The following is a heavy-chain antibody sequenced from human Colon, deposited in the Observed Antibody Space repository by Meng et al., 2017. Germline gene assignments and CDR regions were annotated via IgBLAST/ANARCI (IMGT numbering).Heavy chain of an antibody. CDR3: ARDDDRSGNGRFYFDS. D-gene: IGHD3-22*01. CDR2: IKEDGGEN. J-gene: IGHJ4*02. V-gene: IGHV3-7*01. Sequence: GGSLRLSVAASGFTFSGYWMSGVRQAPGKGLEWVPNIKEDGGENYYVDSVKGRFTISRDNAKNSLYLQMSSLRAEDTAVYFCARDDDRSGNGRFYFDSWGQGTLVTVSS. CDR1: GFTFSGYW.